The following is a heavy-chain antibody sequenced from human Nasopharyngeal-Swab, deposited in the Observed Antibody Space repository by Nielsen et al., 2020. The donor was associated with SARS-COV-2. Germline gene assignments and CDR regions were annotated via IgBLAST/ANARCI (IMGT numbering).Heavy chain of an antibody. Sequence: VRQMPGKGLEWMGIINPSGGSTSYAQKFQGRVTITRDTSASTAYMELSSLRSEDTAVYYCARTYYDILTDYYYGMDVWGQGTTVTVSS. CDR2: INPSGGST. J-gene: IGHJ6*02. CDR3: ARTYYDILTDYYYGMDV. V-gene: IGHV1-46*01. D-gene: IGHD3-9*01.